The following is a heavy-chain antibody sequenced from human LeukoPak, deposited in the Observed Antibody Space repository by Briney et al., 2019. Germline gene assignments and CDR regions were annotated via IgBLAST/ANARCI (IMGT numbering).Heavy chain of an antibody. J-gene: IGHJ4*02. CDR1: GYTFTSYA. Sequence: GASVKVSCKASGYTFTSYAMRWVRQAPGQRLEWMGWINAGNGNTKYSQEFQGRVTITRDTSASTAYMELSSLRSEDTAVYYCAREVAAAGNFDYWGQGTLVTVSS. CDR3: AREVAAAGNFDY. V-gene: IGHV1-3*01. CDR2: INAGNGNT. D-gene: IGHD6-13*01.